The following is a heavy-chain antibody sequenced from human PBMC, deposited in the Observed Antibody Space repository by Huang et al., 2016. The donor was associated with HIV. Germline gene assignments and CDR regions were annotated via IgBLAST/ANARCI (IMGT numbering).Heavy chain of an antibody. CDR3: ARWEAAADNNWFDP. Sequence: QVQLVQSGAEVKKPGSSVKVSCRASGGTFSSCGISWVRQAPGQGLEWMGGISPIFGTPNYAQKFQGRGTITADESTSTAYMELSSLRSEDTAVYYCARWEAAADNNWFDPWGQGTLVTVSS. D-gene: IGHD6-13*01. V-gene: IGHV1-69*01. CDR1: GGTFSSCG. J-gene: IGHJ5*02. CDR2: ISPIFGTP.